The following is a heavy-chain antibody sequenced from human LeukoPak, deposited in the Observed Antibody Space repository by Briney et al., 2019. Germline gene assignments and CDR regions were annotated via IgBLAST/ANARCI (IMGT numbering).Heavy chain of an antibody. CDR1: GFTFSSYA. V-gene: IGHV3-30*02. D-gene: IGHD6-25*01. Sequence: GGSLRLSCAASGFTFSSYAMHWVRQAPGKGLEWVAFIRYDGTNKYYADSVKGRFTISRDNSKNTLYLQMNSLRAEDTAVYYCARETARRKNYYYYYYMDVWGKGTTVTISS. CDR2: IRYDGTNK. J-gene: IGHJ6*03. CDR3: ARETARRKNYYYYYYMDV.